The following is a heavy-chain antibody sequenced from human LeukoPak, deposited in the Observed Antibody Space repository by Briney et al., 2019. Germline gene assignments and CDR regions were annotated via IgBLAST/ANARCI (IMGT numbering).Heavy chain of an antibody. CDR1: GFTFDDYA. V-gene: IGHV3-43D*03. Sequence: GGSLRLSCAASGFTFDDYAMHWVRQAPGKGLEWVSLISWDGGSTYYADSVKGRFTISRDNSKNSLYLQMNSLRAEDTAVYYCARDLMGIAYRGAFYYWGQGTLVTVSS. CDR2: ISWDGGST. J-gene: IGHJ4*02. CDR3: ARDLMGIAYRGAFYY. D-gene: IGHD6-13*01.